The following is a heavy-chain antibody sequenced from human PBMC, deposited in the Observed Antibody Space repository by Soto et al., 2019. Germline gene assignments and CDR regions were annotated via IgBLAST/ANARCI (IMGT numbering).Heavy chain of an antibody. Sequence: DVQLVESGGGLVKPGGSLRLSCAASGFNFHTYTMTWVRQAPGKGLEWVSYISGTSETIFDADSVKGRFTISRDNAKNSLYLQLKSLRDEETAVYYGATGYCRSDNFHVNHWGQGTLGTVSS. CDR3: ATGYCRSDNFHVNH. CDR1: GFNFHTYT. CDR2: ISGTSETI. V-gene: IGHV3-48*02. D-gene: IGHD2-2*03. J-gene: IGHJ4*02.